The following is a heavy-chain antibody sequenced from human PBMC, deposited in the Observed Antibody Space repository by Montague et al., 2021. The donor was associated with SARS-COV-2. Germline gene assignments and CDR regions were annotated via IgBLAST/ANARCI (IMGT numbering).Heavy chain of an antibody. J-gene: IGHJ4*02. D-gene: IGHD4-23*01. V-gene: IGHV2-70*01. CDR2: IDWDDDK. CDR1: GFSLSTSGMC. CDR3: ARSYGTTVVTRAFDY. Sequence: PALVKPTQTLTLTCTFSGFSLSTSGMCVSWIRRPPGKALEWLTLIDWDDDKYYSTSLKTRLTISKDTSKSQVVLTMTNMDPVDTATYYCARSYGTTVVTRAFDYWGQGTLVTVSS.